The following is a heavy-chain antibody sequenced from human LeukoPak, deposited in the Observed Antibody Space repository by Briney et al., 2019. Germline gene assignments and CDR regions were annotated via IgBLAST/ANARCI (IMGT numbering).Heavy chain of an antibody. CDR2: ISSSGSTI. CDR1: GFTFSDYY. D-gene: IGHD3-10*01. J-gene: IGHJ5*02. Sequence: GGSLRLSCAASGFTFSDYYMSWIGQAAGKGLEGVSYISSSGSTIYYADSVKGRFTISRDNDKNSLYLQMNSLRAEDTAVYYCARVTGYGSGTRFDPWGQGTLVTVSS. CDR3: ARVTGYGSGTRFDP. V-gene: IGHV3-11*01.